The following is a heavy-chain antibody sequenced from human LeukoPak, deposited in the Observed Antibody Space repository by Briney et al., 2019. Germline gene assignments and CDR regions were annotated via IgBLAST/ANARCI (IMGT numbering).Heavy chain of an antibody. CDR2: INHSGST. Sequence: PSETLSLTCAVYGGSFSGYYWSWIRQPPGKGLEWIGEINHSGSTNYNPSLKSRVTISVDTSKNQFSLKLSSVTAADTAVYYCARVDGSGSYLAHYYYYMDVWGKGTTVTVSS. CDR1: GGSFSGYY. V-gene: IGHV4-34*01. D-gene: IGHD3-10*01. CDR3: ARVDGSGSYLAHYYYYMDV. J-gene: IGHJ6*03.